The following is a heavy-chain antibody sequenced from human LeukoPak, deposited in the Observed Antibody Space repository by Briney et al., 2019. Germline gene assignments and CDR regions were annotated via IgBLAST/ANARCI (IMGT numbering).Heavy chain of an antibody. J-gene: IGHJ4*02. V-gene: IGHV3-48*01. CDR3: ARETAAGRPIDY. D-gene: IGHD6-13*01. CDR1: GFIFNNHD. CDR2: ISSSRYSI. Sequence: TGGSLRLSCAASGFIFNNHDMNWVRQAPVKGLEWISYISSSRYSIYYADSVRGRFTISRDDATNSVHLQMNSLRTEDTAVYYCARETAAGRPIDYWGQGTLVIVSS.